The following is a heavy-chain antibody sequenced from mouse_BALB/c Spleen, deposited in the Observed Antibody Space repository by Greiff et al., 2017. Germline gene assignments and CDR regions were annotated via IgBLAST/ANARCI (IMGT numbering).Heavy chain of an antibody. J-gene: IGHJ2*01. Sequence: LQQPGAELVKPGASVKMSCKASGYTFTSYNMHWVKQTPGQGLEWIGAIYPGNGDTSYNQKFKGKATLTADKSSSTAYMQLSSLTSEDSAVYYCARFGSSYVAFDYWGQGTTLTVSS. CDR2: IYPGNGDT. CDR1: GYTFTSYN. V-gene: IGHV1-12*01. D-gene: IGHD1-1*01. CDR3: ARFGSSYVAFDY.